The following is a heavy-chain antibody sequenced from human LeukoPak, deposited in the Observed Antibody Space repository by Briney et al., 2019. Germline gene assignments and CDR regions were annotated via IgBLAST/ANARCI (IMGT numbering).Heavy chain of an antibody. J-gene: IGHJ4*02. Sequence: PGGSLRLSCTVSGFTVSSNSMSWVRQAPGKGLEWVSFIYSGGNTHYSDSVKGRFTISRDNSKNTLYLQMNSLRAEDTAVYYCAKHTSYDILTGYRIDYWGQGTLVTVSS. CDR3: AKHTSYDILTGYRIDY. CDR1: GFTVSSNS. D-gene: IGHD3-9*01. V-gene: IGHV3-53*01. CDR2: IYSGGNT.